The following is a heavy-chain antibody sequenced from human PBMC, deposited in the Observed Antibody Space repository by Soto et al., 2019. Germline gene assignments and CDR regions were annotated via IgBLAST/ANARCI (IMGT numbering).Heavy chain of an antibody. CDR3: VRCYCSVGSRYACWHFDL. CDR2: NSASTRNT. CDR1: GYTFSDYA. Sequence: QVQLVQSGGEVKKPGASVKVSCQASGYTFSDYAISWVRQAPGQGLEWMGWNSASTRNTDQAQNFQGRVIMTIDTSTNTAYMELRSLRSDDTAVYYCVRCYCSVGSRYACWHFDLWGRGTLVTVSS. J-gene: IGHJ2*01. D-gene: IGHD2-15*01. V-gene: IGHV1-18*01.